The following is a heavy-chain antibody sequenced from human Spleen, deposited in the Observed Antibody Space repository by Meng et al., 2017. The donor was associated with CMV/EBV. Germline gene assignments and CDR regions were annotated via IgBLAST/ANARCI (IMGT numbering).Heavy chain of an antibody. CDR1: EYSFISYW. CDR2: IHPGDSNT. CDR3: ARRGPGYCTTTSCRYSFDY. D-gene: IGHD2-2*01. J-gene: IGHJ4*02. Sequence: GGSLRLSCQASEYSFISYWVGWVRQMPGKGPEYVGLIHPGDSNTFYNPAFQGRVTIWADTSINTAYLQWSGLKASDTAIYYCARRGPGYCTTTSCRYSFDYWGQGALVTVSS. V-gene: IGHV5-51*01.